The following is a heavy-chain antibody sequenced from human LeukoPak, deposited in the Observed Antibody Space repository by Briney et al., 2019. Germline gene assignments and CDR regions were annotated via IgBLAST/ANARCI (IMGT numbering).Heavy chain of an antibody. V-gene: IGHV3-33*01. Sequence: GRSLRLSCAASGFTFSSYGMHWVRQAPGKGLEWVALIWYDGSNKYYADSVKGRFTISRDNSKNTLYVQMNSLRAEDTAVYYCARASNCISTTCSVDYWGQGTLVTVSP. CDR2: IWYDGSNK. CDR3: ARASNCISTTCSVDY. D-gene: IGHD2/OR15-2a*01. J-gene: IGHJ4*02. CDR1: GFTFSSYG.